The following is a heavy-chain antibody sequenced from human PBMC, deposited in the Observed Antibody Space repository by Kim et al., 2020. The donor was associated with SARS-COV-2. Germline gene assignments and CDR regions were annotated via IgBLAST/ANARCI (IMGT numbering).Heavy chain of an antibody. J-gene: IGHJ3*02. D-gene: IGHD2-2*01. CDR2: IYSGGST. CDR1: GFTVSSNY. V-gene: IGHV3-66*01. CDR3: AREGGIVVVPAAADAFDI. Sequence: GGSLRLSCAASGFTVSSNYMSWVRQAPGKGLEWVSVIYSGGSTYYADSVKGRFTISKDNSTNTPYLQLNSLRAEDTAVYYCAREGGIVVVPAAADAFDIWGQGTMVTVSS.